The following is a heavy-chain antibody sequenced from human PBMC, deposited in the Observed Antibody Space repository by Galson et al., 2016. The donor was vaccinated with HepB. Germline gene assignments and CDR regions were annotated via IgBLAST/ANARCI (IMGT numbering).Heavy chain of an antibody. V-gene: IGHV3-48*03. CDR3: ARDPRPHFYVASGPNSFDF. CDR1: GFTFNSYE. Sequence: SLRLSCAVSGFTFNSYEMNWVRQAPGKGLEWISYISNSGSTKYYAESVEGRFTISRDNDRNLLFLEMNSLRADDTGVYYCARDPRPHFYVASGPNSFDFWGQGTMVSVSS. J-gene: IGHJ3*01. CDR2: ISNSGSTK. D-gene: IGHD4/OR15-4a*01.